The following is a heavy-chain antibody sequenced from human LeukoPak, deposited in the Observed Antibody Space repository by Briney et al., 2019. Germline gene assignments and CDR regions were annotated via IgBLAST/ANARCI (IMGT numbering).Heavy chain of an antibody. CDR2: IRSSGEST. D-gene: IGHD6-13*01. CDR3: ARDHYSRNDY. V-gene: IGHV3-48*02. CDR1: GFTFRTYA. J-gene: IGHJ4*02. Sequence: GGSLRLSCAASGFTFRTYAMSWVRQAPGKGLEWVSSIRSSGESTYYADSVKGRFTISRDNAKNSLYLQMNSLRDEDTAVYYCARDHYSRNDYWGQGTLITVSS.